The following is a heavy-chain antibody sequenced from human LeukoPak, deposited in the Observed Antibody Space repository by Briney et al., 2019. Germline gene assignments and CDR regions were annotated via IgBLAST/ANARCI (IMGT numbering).Heavy chain of an antibody. D-gene: IGHD6-13*01. CDR2: IIPIFGSA. CDR3: ARGGIIAAAHNWFDP. CDR1: GGTFSSYA. J-gene: IGHJ5*02. Sequence: SVKVSCKASGGTFSSYAISWVRQAPGQGLEWMGGIIPIFGSATYAQKFQGRVTITADESTSTAYIELSSLTSEDTAVYYCARGGIIAAAHNWFDPWGQGTLVTVSS. V-gene: IGHV1-69*13.